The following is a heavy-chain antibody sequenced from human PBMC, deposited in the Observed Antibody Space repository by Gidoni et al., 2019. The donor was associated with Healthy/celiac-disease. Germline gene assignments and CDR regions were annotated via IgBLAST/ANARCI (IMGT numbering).Heavy chain of an antibody. CDR2: ISGSGGST. Sequence: EVQLLESGGGWVQPGGSLRLSGAASGVTFSSYAMRWVRQAPGKGLEWVSAISGSGGSTYYADSVKGRFTISRDNAKNTLYLQMNSLRAEDTAVYYCAKVRAPCSGGSCPNEPFDYWGQGTLVTVSS. CDR1: GVTFSSYA. D-gene: IGHD2-15*01. V-gene: IGHV3-23*01. J-gene: IGHJ4*02. CDR3: AKVRAPCSGGSCPNEPFDY.